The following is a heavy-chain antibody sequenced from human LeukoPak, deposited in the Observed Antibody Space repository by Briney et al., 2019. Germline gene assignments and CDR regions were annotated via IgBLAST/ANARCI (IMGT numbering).Heavy chain of an antibody. CDR1: GFTFSNYW. J-gene: IGHJ4*02. Sequence: AGGSLRLSCTASGFTFSNYWMHWVRQAPGKGLEWVSAISGSGGSTYYADSVKGRFTISRDNSKNTLYLQMNSLRAEDTAVYFCAKESGYSSSCGDYWGQGTLVTVSS. D-gene: IGHD6-13*01. CDR3: AKESGYSSSCGDY. V-gene: IGHV3-23*01. CDR2: ISGSGGST.